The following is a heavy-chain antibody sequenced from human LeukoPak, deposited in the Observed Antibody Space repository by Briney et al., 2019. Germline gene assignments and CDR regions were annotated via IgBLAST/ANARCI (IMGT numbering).Heavy chain of an antibody. J-gene: IGHJ4*02. V-gene: IGHV1-2*02. D-gene: IGHD3-22*01. CDR2: INPNSGGT. CDR1: GYTFTGYY. Sequence: ASVKVSCKASGYTFTGYYVHWARQAPGQGLEWMGWINPNSGGTNYAQKFQGRVTMTRDTSISTAYMELSRLRSDDTAVYYCARGLHDSSGYLDYWGQGTLVTVSS. CDR3: ARGLHDSSGYLDY.